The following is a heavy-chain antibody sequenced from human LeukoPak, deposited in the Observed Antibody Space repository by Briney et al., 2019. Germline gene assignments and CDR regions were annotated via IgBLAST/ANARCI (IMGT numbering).Heavy chain of an antibody. CDR3: EKGPYGDYVSEYFQH. D-gene: IGHD4-17*01. CDR2: ISSNGGST. Sequence: PGGSLRLSCSASGFTFSSYAMHWVRQAPGKGLEYVSAISSNGGSTYYADSVKGRFTISRDNSKNTLYLQMSSLRAEDTAVYYCEKGPYGDYVSEYFQHWGQGTLVTVSS. CDR1: GFTFSSYA. V-gene: IGHV3-64D*09. J-gene: IGHJ1*01.